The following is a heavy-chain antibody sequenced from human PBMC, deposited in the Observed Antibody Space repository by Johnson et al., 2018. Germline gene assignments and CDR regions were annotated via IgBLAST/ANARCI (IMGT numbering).Heavy chain of an antibody. CDR2: IIPIFGTA. J-gene: IGHJ6*02. CDR1: GGTFSSYA. CDR3: ARLYGSGSYMDV. D-gene: IGHD3-10*01. Sequence: QVQLVQSGAEVKKXGSSVKVXCKASGGTFSSYAISWVRQAPGQGLEWMGGIIPIFGTANYAQKFQGRVTITADESTSTAYMALSSLGSEGTAVYYCARLYGSGSYMDVWGQGTTVTVSS. V-gene: IGHV1-69*01.